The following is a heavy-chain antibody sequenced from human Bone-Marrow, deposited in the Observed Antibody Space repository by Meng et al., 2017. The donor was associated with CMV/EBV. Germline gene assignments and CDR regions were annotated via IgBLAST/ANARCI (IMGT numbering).Heavy chain of an antibody. V-gene: IGHV3-48*04. CDR1: GFTSSSYS. Sequence: GESLKISCSASGFTSSSYSMNWVRQASGKGLEWISYISSSSSTIYYADSVKGRFTISRDNAKNSLYLQMDRLRAEDTAVYYCASIFERVDVRGQGTTVTVSS. D-gene: IGHD3-9*01. CDR3: ASIFERVDV. CDR2: ISSSSSTI. J-gene: IGHJ6*02.